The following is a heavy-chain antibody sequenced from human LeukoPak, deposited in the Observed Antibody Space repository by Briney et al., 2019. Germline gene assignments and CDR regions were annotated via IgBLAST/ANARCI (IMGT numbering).Heavy chain of an antibody. D-gene: IGHD1-1*01. CDR1: GGTFSSYA. CDR2: IIPIFGTA. V-gene: IGHV1-69*13. J-gene: IGHJ3*02. Sequence: ASVTVSCKASGGTFSSYAISWVRQAPGQGLEWMGGIIPIFGTANYAQKFQGRVTITADESTSTAYMELSSLRSEDTAVYYCATDRIPLDDAFDIWGQGTMVTVSS. CDR3: ATDRIPLDDAFDI.